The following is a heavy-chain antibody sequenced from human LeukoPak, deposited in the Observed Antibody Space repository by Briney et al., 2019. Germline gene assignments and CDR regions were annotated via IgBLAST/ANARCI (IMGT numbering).Heavy chain of an antibody. D-gene: IGHD6-13*01. Sequence: ASVKVSCKASGYTFTSYYMHWVRQAPGRGLEWMGIINPSGGSTSYAQKFQGRVTMTRNTSISTAYMELSSLRSEDTAVYYCATAQQLVRKTDYWGQGTLVTVSS. CDR1: GYTFTSYY. J-gene: IGHJ4*02. V-gene: IGHV1-46*01. CDR2: INPSGGST. CDR3: ATAQQLVRKTDY.